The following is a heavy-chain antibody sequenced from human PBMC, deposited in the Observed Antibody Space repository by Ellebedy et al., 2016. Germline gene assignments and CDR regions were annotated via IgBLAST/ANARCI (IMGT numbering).Heavy chain of an antibody. CDR3: ARLGNPGSSSSWIDY. CDR2: IYHSGST. J-gene: IGHJ4*02. CDR1: GGSISSSSYY. Sequence: SETLSLTXTVSGGSISSSSYYWGWIRQPPGKGLEWIGSIYHSGSTSYNPSLKSRVTISVDTTKTQFSLKMSSVTAADTALYYCARLGNPGSSSSWIDYWGQGILVTVSS. D-gene: IGHD6-13*01. V-gene: IGHV4-39*07.